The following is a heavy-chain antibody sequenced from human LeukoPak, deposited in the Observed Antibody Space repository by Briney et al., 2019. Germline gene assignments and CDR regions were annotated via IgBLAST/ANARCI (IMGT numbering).Heavy chain of an antibody. J-gene: IGHJ4*02. Sequence: SETLSLTCAVYGGSFSAYYWSWIRQPPGKGLEWIGEINHSGSTNYNPSFKSRVTISVDTSKSQFSLKLSSVTAADTAVYYCARFETLNSSGYYSFFDNWGQGTLVTVSS. CDR1: GGSFSAYY. CDR2: INHSGST. CDR3: ARFETLNSSGYYSFFDN. D-gene: IGHD3-22*01. V-gene: IGHV4-34*01.